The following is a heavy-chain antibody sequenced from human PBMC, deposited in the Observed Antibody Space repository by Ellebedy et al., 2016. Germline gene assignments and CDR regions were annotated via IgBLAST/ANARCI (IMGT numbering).Heavy chain of an antibody. V-gene: IGHV4-59*13. Sequence: SETLSLXCTVSGGSISSYYWSWIRQPPGKGLEWIGYIYYSGSTNYNPSLKSRVTISVDTSKNQFSLKLSSVTAADTAVYYCARDRYDSSGYYYYYGMDVWGQGTTVTVSS. CDR2: IYYSGST. J-gene: IGHJ6*02. D-gene: IGHD3-22*01. CDR3: ARDRYDSSGYYYYYGMDV. CDR1: GGSISSYY.